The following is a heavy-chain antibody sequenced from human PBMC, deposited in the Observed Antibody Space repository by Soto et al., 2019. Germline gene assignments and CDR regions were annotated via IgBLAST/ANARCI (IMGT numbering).Heavy chain of an antibody. CDR3: ARVSPYCTNGVCPDYGMDV. D-gene: IGHD2-8*01. V-gene: IGHV6-1*01. CDR1: GDSVSSNSAA. J-gene: IGHJ6*02. Sequence: SQTLSLTCAISGDSVSSNSAAWNWIRQSPSRGLEWLGRTYYRSKWYNDYAVSVKSRITINPDTSKNQFSLQLNSVTPEDTAVYYCARVSPYCTNGVCPDYGMDVWGQGXTVTVYS. CDR2: TYYRSKWYN.